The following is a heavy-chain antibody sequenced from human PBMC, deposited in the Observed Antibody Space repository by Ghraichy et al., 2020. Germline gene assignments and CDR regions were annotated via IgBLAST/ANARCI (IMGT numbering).Heavy chain of an antibody. Sequence: SLRLSCETSGFMFSSHAMSWVRRAPGKGLEWVSGISATGLDTYYADSVKGRVIISRDNSKSTMYLQMNSLRADDTAVYFCAKDPRRDLTGYYAQHNYYGMDVWGQGTTVTVSS. J-gene: IGHJ6*02. D-gene: IGHD3-9*01. CDR2: ISATGLDT. CDR3: AKDPRRDLTGYYAQHNYYGMDV. V-gene: IGHV3-23*01. CDR1: GFMFSSHA.